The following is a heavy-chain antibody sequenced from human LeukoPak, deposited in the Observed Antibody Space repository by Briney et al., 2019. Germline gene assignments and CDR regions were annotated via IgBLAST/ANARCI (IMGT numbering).Heavy chain of an antibody. J-gene: IGHJ6*03. CDR3: ARDRAGAITGYYYYMDV. D-gene: IGHD1-20*01. Sequence: SQTLSLTFTVSGGSISSGGYYWSWIRQPPGKGLEWIGYIYHSGSTYYNPSFKSRVTISVDRSKNQFSLKLSSVTAADTAVYYCARDRAGAITGYYYYMDVWGKGTTVTVSS. CDR1: GGSISSGGYY. CDR2: IYHSGST. V-gene: IGHV4-30-2*01.